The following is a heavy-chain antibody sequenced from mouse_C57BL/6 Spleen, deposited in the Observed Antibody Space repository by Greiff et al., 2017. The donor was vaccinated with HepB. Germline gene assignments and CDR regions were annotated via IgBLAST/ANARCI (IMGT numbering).Heavy chain of an antibody. V-gene: IGHV5-16*01. CDR3: ARARRNGYYGYAMDY. CDR2: INYDGSST. J-gene: IGHJ4*01. D-gene: IGHD2-3*01. Sequence: EVQVVESEGGLVQPGSSMKLSCTASGFTFSDYYMAWVRQVPEKGLEWVANINYDGSSTYYLDSLKSRFIISRDNAKNILYLQMSSLKSEDTATYYCARARRNGYYGYAMDYWGQGTSVTVSS. CDR1: GFTFSDYY.